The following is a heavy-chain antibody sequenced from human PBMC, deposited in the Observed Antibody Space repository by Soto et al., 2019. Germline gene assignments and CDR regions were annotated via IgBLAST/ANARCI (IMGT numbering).Heavy chain of an antibody. V-gene: IGHV3-48*02. D-gene: IGHD4-17*01. CDR3: ASDIGSNYGWFDP. J-gene: IGHJ5*01. CDR2: ISSSSGTT. Sequence: EVQLVESGGGLVQPGGSLRLSCAASGFTFSSYSMNWVRQAPGRGLEWVSYISSSSGTTYYSDSVKGRLTISGDNAKNSLYLQSYRLPDEHTRVYHCASDIGSNYGWFDPWGQGTLVTVSS. CDR1: GFTFSSYS.